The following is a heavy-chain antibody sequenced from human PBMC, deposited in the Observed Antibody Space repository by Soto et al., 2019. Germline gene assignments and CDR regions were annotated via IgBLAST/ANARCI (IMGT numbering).Heavy chain of an antibody. CDR1: GYTFTSYE. Sequence: ASVKVSCKASGYTFTSYEMYWVRQAPGQGLEWMGIINPSGGSTTYAQKFQGRVTMTRDTSTSTVYMELSSLRSEDTAVYYCARDRRDGYNTFDYWGQGTTVTVSS. D-gene: IGHD5-12*01. J-gene: IGHJ4*02. V-gene: IGHV1-46*01. CDR2: INPSGGST. CDR3: ARDRRDGYNTFDY.